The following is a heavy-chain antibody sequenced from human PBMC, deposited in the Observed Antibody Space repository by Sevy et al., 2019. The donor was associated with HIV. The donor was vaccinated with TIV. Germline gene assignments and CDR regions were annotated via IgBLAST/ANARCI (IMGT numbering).Heavy chain of an antibody. D-gene: IGHD3-22*01. V-gene: IGHV3-33*01. CDR1: GFTFSNYA. CDR2: IWSDGAYQ. J-gene: IGHJ4*02. Sequence: VGSLRLSCAATGFTFSNYAMHWVRQAPGKGMEWVAIIWSDGAYQYHGDSVKGRFTISRDNSKNTLYLQMNNVRVEDTAVYYCARGGYYYDNAAYYAPDSWGQGTLVTVSS. CDR3: ARGGYYYDNAAYYAPDS.